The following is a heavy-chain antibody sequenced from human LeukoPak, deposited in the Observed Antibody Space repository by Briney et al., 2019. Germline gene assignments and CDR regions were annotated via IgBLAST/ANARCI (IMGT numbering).Heavy chain of an antibody. CDR1: GYTFTAYY. Sequence: ATVKVSCKASGYTFTAYYMHWVRQAPGQGLEWMGWINPNTGGTNYAQKFQGRVTMTRATSISTAYMELSSLTSDDTAVYYCARDDSFQFDSWGQGTLVTVSS. CDR3: ARDDSFQFDS. V-gene: IGHV1-2*02. D-gene: IGHD5-18*01. CDR2: INPNTGGT. J-gene: IGHJ4*02.